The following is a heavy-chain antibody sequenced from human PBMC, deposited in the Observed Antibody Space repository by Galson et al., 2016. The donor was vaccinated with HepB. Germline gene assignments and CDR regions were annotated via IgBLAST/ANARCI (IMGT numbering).Heavy chain of an antibody. J-gene: IGHJ4*02. Sequence: SETLSLTCTVSGGSISSLKYYWGWIRQPPGKGLEWIGSMYTGGSTYYNPSLESRVTISVDTSKNQFSLRLSSVTAADTAFYYCSTADYWGPGGLVTVSS. CDR3: STADY. V-gene: IGHV4-39*03. CDR2: MYTGGST. D-gene: IGHD2/OR15-2a*01. CDR1: GGSISSLKYY.